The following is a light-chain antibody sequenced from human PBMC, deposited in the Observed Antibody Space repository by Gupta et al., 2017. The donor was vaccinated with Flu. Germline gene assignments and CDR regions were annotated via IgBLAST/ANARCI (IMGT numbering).Light chain of an antibody. CDR2: EVS. Sequence: SITISCTGTSSDVGGYNYVSWYQQHPGKAPKLMIYEVSNRPSGVSNRFSGSKSGNTASLTISGLQAEDEADYYRSSYTSSSHVVFGGGTKLTVL. J-gene: IGLJ2*01. CDR3: SSYTSSSHVV. V-gene: IGLV2-14*01. CDR1: SSDVGGYNY.